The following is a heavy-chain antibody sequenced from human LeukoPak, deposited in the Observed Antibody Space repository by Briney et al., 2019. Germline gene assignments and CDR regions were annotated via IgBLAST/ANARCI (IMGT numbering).Heavy chain of an antibody. CDR2: ISYDGRNK. V-gene: IGHV3-30*18. Sequence: PARSLRLSCAASGFTFSSYGMHWVRQAPGKELEWVAGISYDGRNKYHSDSVKGRFTISRDNSKNTLYLQMNSLRAEDTAVYYCAKDSSSGAADYYFDYWGQGTLVTVSS. CDR3: AKDSSSGAADYYFDY. D-gene: IGHD1-26*01. J-gene: IGHJ4*02. CDR1: GFTFSSYG.